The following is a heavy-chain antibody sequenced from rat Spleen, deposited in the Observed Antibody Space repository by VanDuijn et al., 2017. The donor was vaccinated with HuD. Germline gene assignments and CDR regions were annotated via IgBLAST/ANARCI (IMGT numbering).Heavy chain of an antibody. D-gene: IGHD1-11*01. V-gene: IGHV5-25*01. CDR3: TKLGGDY. CDR2: ISSGGGDT. CDR1: GFTFSNYH. Sequence: EVQLVESGGGLVQPGRSMKLSCAASGFTFSNYHMAWVRQAPTKGLEWVASISSGGGDTYYRDSVKGRFTISRDNAKSTLYLQMDSLRSEDTATYYCTKLGGDYWGQGVMVTVSS. J-gene: IGHJ2*01.